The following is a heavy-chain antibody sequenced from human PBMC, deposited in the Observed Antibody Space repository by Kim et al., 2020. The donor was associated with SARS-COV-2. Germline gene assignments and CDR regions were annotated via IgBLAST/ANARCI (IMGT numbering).Heavy chain of an antibody. CDR1: GGSISSSSYY. J-gene: IGHJ4*02. CDR3: ARVAPSRNYYGSGSYYNLIDY. V-gene: IGHV4-39*07. D-gene: IGHD3-10*01. Sequence: SETLSLTCTVSGGSISSSSYYWGWIRQPPGKGREWIGSIYYSGSTYYNPSLKSRVTISVDTSKNQFSLKLSSVTAADTAVYYCARVAPSRNYYGSGSYYNLIDYWGQGTLVTVSS. CDR2: IYYSGST.